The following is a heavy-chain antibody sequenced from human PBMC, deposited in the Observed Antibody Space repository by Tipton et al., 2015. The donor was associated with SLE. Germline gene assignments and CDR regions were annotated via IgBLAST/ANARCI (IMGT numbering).Heavy chain of an antibody. CDR1: GFTFRTYF. D-gene: IGHD6-13*01. J-gene: IGHJ4*02. V-gene: IGHV3-33*08. Sequence: SLRLSCAASGFTFRTYFMHWVRQAPGKGLEWVAVIWYDGSTKSYADSVEGRFTISRDNSRNTLYLQMNSLRVEDTAMYYCATDRSSRVPDSWGQGTLVTVSS. CDR3: ATDRSSRVPDS. CDR2: IWYDGSTK.